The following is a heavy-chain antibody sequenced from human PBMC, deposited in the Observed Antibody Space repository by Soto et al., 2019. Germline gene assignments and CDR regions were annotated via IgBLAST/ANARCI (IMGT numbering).Heavy chain of an antibody. V-gene: IGHV1-69*13. Sequence: SVKVSCKASGGTFSSYAISWVRQAPGQGLEWMGGIIPIFGTANYAQKSQGRVTITADESTSTAYMELSSLRSEDTAVYYCARARITMRVVVIIDAFDIWGQGTMVTVSS. J-gene: IGHJ3*02. CDR1: GGTFSSYA. CDR3: ARARITMRVVVIIDAFDI. D-gene: IGHD3-22*01. CDR2: IIPIFGTA.